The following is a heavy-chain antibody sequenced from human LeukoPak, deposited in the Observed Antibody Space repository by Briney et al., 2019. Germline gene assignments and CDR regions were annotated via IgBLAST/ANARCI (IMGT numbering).Heavy chain of an antibody. CDR2: IYYSGST. Sequence: PSETLSLTCTVSGVTISSSSYYWGWLGQPPGQGLVWIVSIYYSGSTYYNPSLKSRVTISVDTSKNQFSLKLSSVTAADTAVYYCARHGHSGSYYPTNFDYWGQGNLATVTA. J-gene: IGHJ4*02. CDR1: GVTISSSSYY. D-gene: IGHD1-26*01. V-gene: IGHV4-39*01. CDR3: ARHGHSGSYYPTNFDY.